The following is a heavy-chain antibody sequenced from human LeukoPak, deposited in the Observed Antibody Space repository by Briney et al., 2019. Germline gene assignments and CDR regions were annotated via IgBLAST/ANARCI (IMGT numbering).Heavy chain of an antibody. V-gene: IGHV3-23*01. D-gene: IGHD3-10*01. J-gene: IGHJ3*02. CDR1: GFTFSSYA. CDR3: AKTRRITMVRGVIRDDKRKPDAFDI. CDR2: ISGSGGST. Sequence: GGSLRLSCAASGFTFSSYAMSWVRQAPGKGLEWVSAISGSGGSTYYADSVKGRFTISRDNSKNTLYLQMNSLRAEDTAVYYCAKTRRITMVRGVIRDDKRKPDAFDIWGQGTMVTVSS.